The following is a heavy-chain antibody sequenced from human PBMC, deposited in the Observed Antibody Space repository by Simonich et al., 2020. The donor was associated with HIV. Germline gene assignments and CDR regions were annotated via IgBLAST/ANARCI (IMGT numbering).Heavy chain of an antibody. CDR3: ARGFYQRLYYFDY. Sequence: QVQLQQWGAGLLKPSETLSLTCAVYGGSFSGYYWSWIRQPPGKGLEWIGEINHSGITTYNPSLKSRVTISVDTSKNQFSLKLSSVTAADTAVYYCARGFYQRLYYFDYWGQGTLVTVSS. CDR1: GGSFSGYY. D-gene: IGHD2-2*01. J-gene: IGHJ4*02. V-gene: IGHV4-34*01. CDR2: INHSGIT.